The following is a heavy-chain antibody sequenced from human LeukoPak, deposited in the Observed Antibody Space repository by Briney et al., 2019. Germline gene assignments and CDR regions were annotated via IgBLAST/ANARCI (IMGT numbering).Heavy chain of an antibody. D-gene: IGHD6-19*01. J-gene: IGHJ6*02. Sequence: SETLSLTCTVSGGSISTDASYWAWIRQPPGKGLEWIGSIYYSGSTYYSSSLKSRVTLSVDTSKNQFSLKMSSVTAADTAVFYCARLFSRGWEYHFGLDVWGQGATVTVS. CDR1: GGSISTDASY. CDR3: ARLFSRGWEYHFGLDV. CDR2: IYYSGST. V-gene: IGHV4-39*01.